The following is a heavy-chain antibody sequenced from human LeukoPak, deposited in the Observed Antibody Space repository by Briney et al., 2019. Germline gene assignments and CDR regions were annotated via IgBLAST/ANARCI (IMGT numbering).Heavy chain of an antibody. J-gene: IGHJ5*02. CDR1: GGSISSGGYY. CDR2: IYYSGST. CDR3: ARVRGACSSTSCYRGLWFDP. Sequence: PSETLSLTCTVSGGSISSGGYYWSWIRQHPGKGLEWIGYIYYSGSTYYNPSLKSRVTISVDTSKNQFSLKLSSVAAADTAVYYCARVRGACSSTSCYRGLWFDPWGQGTLVTVSS. V-gene: IGHV4-31*03. D-gene: IGHD2-2*02.